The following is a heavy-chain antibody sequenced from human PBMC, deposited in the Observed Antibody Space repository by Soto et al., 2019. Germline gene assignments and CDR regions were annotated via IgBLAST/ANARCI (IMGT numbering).Heavy chain of an antibody. CDR3: ARGWGYDSSGYYSDY. CDR1: GGSFSGYY. Sequence: SETLSLTRAVYGGSFSGYYWSWIRQPPGKGLEWIGEINHSGSTNYNPSLKSRVTISVDTSKNQFSLKLSSVTAADTAVYYCARGWGYDSSGYYSDYWGQGTLVTVSS. CDR2: INHSGST. J-gene: IGHJ4*02. V-gene: IGHV4-34*01. D-gene: IGHD3-22*01.